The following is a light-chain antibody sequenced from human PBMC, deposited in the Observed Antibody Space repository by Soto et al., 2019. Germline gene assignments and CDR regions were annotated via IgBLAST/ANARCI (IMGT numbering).Light chain of an antibody. Sequence: DIQMTQSPSSLSASVGDRVTITCRAGQSISSYLSWYQQKPGKAPKLLINVASTLQSGVPSRFSGSGSGTDFTLAISSLQPEDFATYYCQQSSSTPQTFGGGTRVEIK. CDR3: QQSSSTPQT. J-gene: IGKJ4*01. V-gene: IGKV1-39*01. CDR2: VAS. CDR1: QSISSY.